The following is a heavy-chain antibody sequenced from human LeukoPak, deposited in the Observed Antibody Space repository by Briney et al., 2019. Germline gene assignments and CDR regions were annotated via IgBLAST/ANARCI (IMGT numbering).Heavy chain of an antibody. Sequence: SETLSLTCTVSGDSISNHNYFWGWIRQPPGKGLEWIGSIHYIESTYFNLSLKSRVTVSVDTSKNHFSLKLSSVTAADTAVYYCATSVYSSGWHPFFDYWGQGAPVTVSS. D-gene: IGHD6-19*01. V-gene: IGHV4-39*02. CDR1: GDSISNHNYF. CDR2: IHYIEST. CDR3: ATSVYSSGWHPFFDY. J-gene: IGHJ4*02.